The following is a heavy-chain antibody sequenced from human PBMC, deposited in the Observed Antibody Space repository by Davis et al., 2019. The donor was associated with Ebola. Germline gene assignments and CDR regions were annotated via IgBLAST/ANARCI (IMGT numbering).Heavy chain of an antibody. CDR1: GFAFVNYG. Sequence: ASVKVSCKASGFAFVNYGITWVRQAPGQGLEWMGWISGFNGNRNYADSLLGRVTMAIDAGTDTASMELRSLRSDDTAMYYCARSSTSIYGVAMTNDAFDFWGQGTMVIVSS. J-gene: IGHJ3*01. CDR3: ARSSTSIYGVAMTNDAFDF. D-gene: IGHD3-3*01. CDR2: ISGFNGNR. V-gene: IGHV1-18*01.